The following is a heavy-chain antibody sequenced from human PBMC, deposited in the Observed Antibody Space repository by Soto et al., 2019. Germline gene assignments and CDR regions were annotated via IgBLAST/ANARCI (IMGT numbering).Heavy chain of an antibody. J-gene: IGHJ6*02. Sequence: QVLLQESGPGLVKPSETLTLTCAVSGGPITTTTWWAWVRLPPGKGLEWIGELHHHGTTNYNPSLESRITMSLDKSNNHFSLKLTSVTAADTAIYYCATQTISCTWGVWGRGTTVTVSS. CDR1: GGPITTTTW. CDR2: LHHHGTT. CDR3: ATQTISCTWGV. V-gene: IGHV4-4*02. D-gene: IGHD3-16*01.